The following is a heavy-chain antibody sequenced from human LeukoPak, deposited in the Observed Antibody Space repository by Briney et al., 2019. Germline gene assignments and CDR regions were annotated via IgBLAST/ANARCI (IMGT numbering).Heavy chain of an antibody. D-gene: IGHD2-2*01. CDR2: ISSSSSYI. J-gene: IGHJ6*03. CDR3: ARGGEGGYCSSTSCRSPWDMDV. Sequence: GGSLRLSCAASGFTFSSYSMNWVRQAPGKGLEWVSSISSSSSYIYYADSVKGRFAISRDNAKNSLYLQMNSLRAEDTAVYYCARGGEGGYCSSTSCRSPWDMDVWGKGTTVTVSS. CDR1: GFTFSSYS. V-gene: IGHV3-21*01.